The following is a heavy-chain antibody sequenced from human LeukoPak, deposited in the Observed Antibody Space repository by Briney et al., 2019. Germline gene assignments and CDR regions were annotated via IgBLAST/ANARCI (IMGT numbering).Heavy chain of an antibody. CDR1: GFTFSSYG. CDR3: ARDYLGYNFLPEY. CDR2: ISGDTTYI. D-gene: IGHD5-24*01. J-gene: IGHJ4*02. Sequence: PGRSLRLSCAASGFTFSSYGMHWVRQAPGKGLEWVSSISGDTTYINYADSVKGRFTISRDNAKNSLYLQMNSLRAEDTAVYYCARDYLGYNFLPEYWGQGTLVAVSS. V-gene: IGHV3-21*01.